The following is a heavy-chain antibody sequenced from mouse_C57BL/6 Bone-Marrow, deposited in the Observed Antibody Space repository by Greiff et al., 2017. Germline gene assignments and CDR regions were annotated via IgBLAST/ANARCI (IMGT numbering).Heavy chain of an antibody. CDR1: GYTFTSYG. V-gene: IGHV1-81*01. CDR3: ARGYSNYEYFDY. Sequence: QVQLQQSGAELARPGASVKLSCKASGYTFTSYGISWVKQRTGQGLEWIGEIYPRSGNTYYNEKFKGKATLTADKSSSTAYMELRSLTSEDSAVYFCARGYSNYEYFDYWGQGTTLTVSS. J-gene: IGHJ2*01. D-gene: IGHD2-5*01. CDR2: IYPRSGNT.